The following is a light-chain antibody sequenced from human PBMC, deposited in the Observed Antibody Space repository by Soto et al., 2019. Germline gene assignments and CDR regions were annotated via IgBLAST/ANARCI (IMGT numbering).Light chain of an antibody. J-gene: IGKJ1*01. CDR3: QQYGSSSWT. Sequence: EIVLKQSPATLSVSPGETATLSCRASQSVSSSVAWYQQKPGRAPRLLISGASTRATGIPARFSGSGSGTELTLTISRLEPEDFAVYYCQQYGSSSWTFGQGTNVDIK. V-gene: IGKV3-20*01. CDR2: GAS. CDR1: QSVSSS.